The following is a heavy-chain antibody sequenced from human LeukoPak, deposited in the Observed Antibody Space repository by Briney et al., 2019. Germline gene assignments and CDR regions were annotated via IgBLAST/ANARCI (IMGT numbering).Heavy chain of an antibody. V-gene: IGHV3-7*03. CDR1: GFTFSGYW. Sequence: GGSLRLSCAASGFTFSGYWMSWVRQAPGKGLEWVANIKQDGSEKYYVDSVKGRFTISRDNSKNTLYLQMNSLRAEDTAVYYCAKAGATPLYYFDYWGQGTLVTVFS. D-gene: IGHD1-26*01. CDR2: IKQDGSEK. CDR3: AKAGATPLYYFDY. J-gene: IGHJ4*02.